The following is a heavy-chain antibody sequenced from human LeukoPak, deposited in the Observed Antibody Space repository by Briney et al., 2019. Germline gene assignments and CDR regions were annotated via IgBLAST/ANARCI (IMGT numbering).Heavy chain of an antibody. CDR3: ARTGVLRYFDWDKPDY. CDR2: ISAYNGNT. V-gene: IGHV1-18*01. CDR1: GLTFSSYA. J-gene: IGHJ4*02. D-gene: IGHD3-9*01. Sequence: PGGSLRLSCAASGLTFSSYAMSWVRQAPGQGLEWMGWISAYNGNTNYAQKLQGRVTMTTDTSTSTAYMELRSLRSDDTAVYYCARTGVLRYFDWDKPDYWGQGTLVTVSS.